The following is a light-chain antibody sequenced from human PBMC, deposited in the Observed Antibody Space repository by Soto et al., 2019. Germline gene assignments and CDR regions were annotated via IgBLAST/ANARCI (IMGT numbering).Light chain of an antibody. CDR2: DAS. Sequence: EIVLTQSPGTLSLSPGERATLSCRASQTVSSTYLAWYQQKPGQPPRLLIYDASSRATGIPDRFSGSGSGTDFTLTISRLEPEDFAVYYCQHYGTSPHFGRGTKVEIK. V-gene: IGKV3-20*01. J-gene: IGKJ4*01. CDR1: QTVSSTY. CDR3: QHYGTSPH.